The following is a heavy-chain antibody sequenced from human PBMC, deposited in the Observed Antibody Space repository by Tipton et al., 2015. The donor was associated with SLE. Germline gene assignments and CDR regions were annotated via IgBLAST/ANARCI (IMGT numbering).Heavy chain of an antibody. Sequence: QSGAEVKKPGASVKVSCKASGYTFSSFGITWVRQAPGQGLEWMGWISVYNGNMNYAQNFQGRVTMTTDTSRSIAYMELRSLRSDDTALYYCARDIRWFGEGLYLIDVWGQGTTVPVSS. D-gene: IGHD3-10*01. V-gene: IGHV1-18*01. CDR2: ISVYNGNM. J-gene: IGHJ6*02. CDR3: ARDIRWFGEGLYLIDV. CDR1: GYTFSSFG.